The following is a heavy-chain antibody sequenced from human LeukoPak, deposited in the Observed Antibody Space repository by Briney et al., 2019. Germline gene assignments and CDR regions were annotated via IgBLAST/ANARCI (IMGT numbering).Heavy chain of an antibody. J-gene: IGHJ6*02. V-gene: IGHV3-7*01. CDR3: ARLYSYAMDV. CDR2: IKEDGSDK. Sequence: PGGSLRLSCAASGFTFSRYWMTWVRQAPGKGLEWVAKIKEDGSDKYYVDSLKGRFTISKDNAKNSLYMQMNSLRAEDTAVYYCARLYSYAMDVWGQGTTVTVPS. CDR1: GFTFSRYW.